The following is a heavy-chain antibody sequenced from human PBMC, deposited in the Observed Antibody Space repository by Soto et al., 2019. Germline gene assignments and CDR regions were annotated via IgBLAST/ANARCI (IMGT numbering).Heavy chain of an antibody. D-gene: IGHD3-22*01. Sequence: ASVKVSCKASGYTFTSYGISWVRQAPGQGLEWMGWISAYNGNTNYAQKLQGRVTMTTDTSTSTAYMELRSLRSDDTAVYYCARDSGISYAISGYYAFDIWGQGTMVTVSS. CDR1: GYTFTSYG. CDR2: ISAYNGNT. V-gene: IGHV1-18*01. CDR3: ARDSGISYAISGYYAFDI. J-gene: IGHJ3*02.